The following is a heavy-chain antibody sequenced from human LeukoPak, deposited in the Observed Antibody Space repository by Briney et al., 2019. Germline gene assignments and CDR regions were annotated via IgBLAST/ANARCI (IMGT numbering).Heavy chain of an antibody. CDR1: GGSISSSIFY. J-gene: IGHJ4*02. CDR2: IYYSGST. Sequence: PSETLSLTCTVSGGSISSSIFYWGWIRQPPGKGLEWIANIYYSGSTYYSPSLKSRVTISVDASKNQFSLKLTSVTAADTAVYYCSRQRDFQYYFDYWGQRTLVTVSS. D-gene: IGHD3-3*01. V-gene: IGHV4-39*01. CDR3: SRQRDFQYYFDY.